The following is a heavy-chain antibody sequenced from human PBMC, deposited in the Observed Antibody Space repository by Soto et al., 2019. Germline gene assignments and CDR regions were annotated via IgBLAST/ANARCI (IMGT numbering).Heavy chain of an antibody. CDR2: IWYDGSDK. V-gene: IGHV3-33*01. CDR1: GFSFSNYG. D-gene: IGHD3-16*01. J-gene: IGHJ4*02. CDR3: ARGWGGYYFDY. Sequence: GGSLRLSCAASGFSFSNYGMHWVRQAPGKGLEWVTVIWYDGSDKYYADFVKGRLTISRDNSKNTLYLQMNSLRAEDTAVYYCARGWGGYYFDYWGQGTLVTVSS.